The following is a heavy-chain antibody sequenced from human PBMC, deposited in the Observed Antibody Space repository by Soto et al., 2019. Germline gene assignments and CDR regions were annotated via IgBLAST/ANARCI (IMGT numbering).Heavy chain of an antibody. D-gene: IGHD3-22*01. J-gene: IGHJ4*02. CDR2: ISYDGSNK. V-gene: IGHV3-30-3*01. CDR1: GFTFSSYA. CDR3: ARDGPHYYDSSGYYAEKNYFDY. Sequence: GGSLRLSCAASGFTFSSYAMHWVRQAPGKGLEWVAVISYDGSNKYYADSVKGRFTISRDNSKNTLYLQMNSLRAEDTAVYYCARDGPHYYDSSGYYAEKNYFDYWGQGTLVTVSS.